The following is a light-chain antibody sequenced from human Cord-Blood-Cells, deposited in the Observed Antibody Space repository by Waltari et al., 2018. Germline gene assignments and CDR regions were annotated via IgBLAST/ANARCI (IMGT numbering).Light chain of an antibody. V-gene: IGKV3-11*01. CDR3: QQRSNWPGYT. J-gene: IGKJ2*01. CDR1: QSVSSY. Sequence: EIVLTQSPATLSLSPGERATLSCRASQSVSSYLAWYQQKPAQAPRLLIFDASNRATGIPARFSGGGSGTDFTLTISSLEPEDFAVYYCQQRSNWPGYTFGQGTKLEIK. CDR2: DAS.